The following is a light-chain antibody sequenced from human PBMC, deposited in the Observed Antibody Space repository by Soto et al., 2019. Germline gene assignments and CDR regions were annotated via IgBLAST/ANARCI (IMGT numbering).Light chain of an antibody. CDR1: QNINHW. J-gene: IGKJ2*01. Sequence: DIQMTQSPSTLSASVGDRVTITCRASQNINHWLAWYQQKPGKAPKLLIYDASSLESGVPSRFSGGGYGTEFSLTISSLQSDDFAAYYCQQYDSYSSFGPGTKLEIK. CDR3: QQYDSYSS. CDR2: DAS. V-gene: IGKV1-5*01.